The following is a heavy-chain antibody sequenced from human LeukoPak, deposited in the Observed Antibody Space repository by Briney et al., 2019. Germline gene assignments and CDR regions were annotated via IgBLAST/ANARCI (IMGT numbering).Heavy chain of an antibody. CDR1: GYTFSAYG. CDR2: ISVYNGKT. J-gene: IGHJ4*02. CDR3: ARDSHIAEVAYYFDY. Sequence: ASVKLSCTASGYTFSAYGISWVRQAPGQGLEWMGCISVYNGKTNYAQKLQGRVTMTTDTSTSTAYMELRSLRSDDTAVYYCARDSHIAEVAYYFDYWGQGTLVTVSS. D-gene: IGHD6-13*01. V-gene: IGHV1-18*01.